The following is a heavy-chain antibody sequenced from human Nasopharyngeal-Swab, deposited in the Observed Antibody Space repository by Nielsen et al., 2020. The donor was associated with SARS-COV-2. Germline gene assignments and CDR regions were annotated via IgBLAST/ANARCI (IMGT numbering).Heavy chain of an antibody. V-gene: IGHV3-49*03. Sequence: GGSLRLSCTASGFTFGDYAISWFRQAPGKGLEWVGFIRSKAYGGTTEYAASVKGRFTISRDDSKSIAYLQMNSLKTEDTAVYYCTRERGIYGSGAFDYWGQGTLVTVSS. CDR1: GFTFGDYA. D-gene: IGHD3-10*01. CDR2: IRSKAYGGTT. CDR3: TRERGIYGSGAFDY. J-gene: IGHJ4*02.